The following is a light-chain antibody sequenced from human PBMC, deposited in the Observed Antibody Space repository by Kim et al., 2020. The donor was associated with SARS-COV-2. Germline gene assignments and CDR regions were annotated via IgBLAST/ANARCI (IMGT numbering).Light chain of an antibody. Sequence: PAAPVTPTCAASSEEVTSGYYPSWFQHKPGQAPRALIYTTGNKHSWTPARFSGSLLGGKAALTLSGVQPEDEAEYFCLVMHGGAWVFGGGTQLTVL. CDR3: LVMHGGAWV. CDR1: SEEVTSGYY. J-gene: IGLJ3*02. V-gene: IGLV7-43*01. CDR2: TTG.